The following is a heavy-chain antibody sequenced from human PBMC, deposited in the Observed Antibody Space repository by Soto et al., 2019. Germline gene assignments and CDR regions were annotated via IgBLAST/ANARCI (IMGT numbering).Heavy chain of an antibody. Sequence: EVQLLESGGGLVQPGGSRRLSCEASGLPFRTFAMTWARKAPGKGLEWVSVISGSDGTTYYADSVKGRFTISRDNAKNTVYLQMNSLRAEDTAIYYCAKDQGDFDWLSPYYFDYWGQGTLVTVSS. J-gene: IGHJ4*02. CDR3: AKDQGDFDWLSPYYFDY. V-gene: IGHV3-23*01. CDR1: GLPFRTFA. CDR2: ISGSDGTT. D-gene: IGHD3-9*01.